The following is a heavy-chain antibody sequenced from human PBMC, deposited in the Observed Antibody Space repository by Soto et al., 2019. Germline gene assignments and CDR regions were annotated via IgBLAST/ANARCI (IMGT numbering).Heavy chain of an antibody. J-gene: IGHJ6*03. CDR2: IYSGGST. CDR3: ARAGSFYGAYYMDV. V-gene: IGHV3-66*01. CDR1: GFTVSSNY. Sequence: GGSLRLSCAASGFTVSSNYMSWVRQAPGKGLEWVSVIYSGGSTYYADSVKGRFTISRDNSKNTLYLQMNSLRAEDTAVYYCARAGSFYGAYYMDVWGKGTTVTVSS. D-gene: IGHD3-16*01.